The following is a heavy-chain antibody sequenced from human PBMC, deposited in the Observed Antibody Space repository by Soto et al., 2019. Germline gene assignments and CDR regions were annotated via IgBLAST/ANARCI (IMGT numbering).Heavy chain of an antibody. V-gene: IGHV3-30-3*01. Sequence: XGSLRLSRTASVFTFSSYSLHWVRQAPGKGLEWVAVISYDGSNKYYADSVKGRFTISRDNSKNTLYLQMNSMRAEDTAVYYCARDLWWSVLTCGGMEVWGQGTTVTVSS. CDR1: VFTFSSYS. D-gene: IGHD3-16*01. CDR3: ARDLWWSVLTCGGMEV. CDR2: ISYDGSNK. J-gene: IGHJ6*02.